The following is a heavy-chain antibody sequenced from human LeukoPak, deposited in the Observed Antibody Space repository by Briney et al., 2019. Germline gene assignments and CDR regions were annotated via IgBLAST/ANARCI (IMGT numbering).Heavy chain of an antibody. Sequence: AASVKVSCKASGYTFTSYDINWVRQAPGQGLEWMGWMNPNSGNTGYAQKFQGRVTMTRSTSISTAYMELSSLRSEDTAVYSCGRDPTGGGVNHFDYWGRGTLVTVSS. D-gene: IGHD3-16*01. CDR3: GRDPTGGGVNHFDY. J-gene: IGHJ4*02. CDR1: GYTFTSYD. CDR2: MNPNSGNT. V-gene: IGHV1-8*01.